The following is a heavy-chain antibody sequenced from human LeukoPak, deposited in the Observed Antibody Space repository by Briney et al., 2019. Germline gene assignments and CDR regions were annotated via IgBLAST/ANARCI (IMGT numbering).Heavy chain of an antibody. CDR3: ARDFFNYGGND. J-gene: IGHJ4*02. D-gene: IGHD4-23*01. V-gene: IGHV1-2*06. CDR1: GYTFTRYY. Sequence: ASVKVSCKASGYTFTRYYMHWVRQAPGQGLEWMGRINPNSGGTNYAQKFQGRVTMTRDTSISTAYMELSRLRSDDTAVYYCARDFFNYGGNDWGQGTLVTVSS. CDR2: INPNSGGT.